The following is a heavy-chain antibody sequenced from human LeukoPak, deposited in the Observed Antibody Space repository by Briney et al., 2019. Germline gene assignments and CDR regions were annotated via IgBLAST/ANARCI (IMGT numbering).Heavy chain of an antibody. CDR1: GYTFTSYD. D-gene: IGHD4-17*01. Sequence: ASVTVSCKASGYTFTSYDINWVRQATGQGLEWMGWMNPNSGNTGYAQKFQGRVTMTRNTSISTAYMELSSLRSEDTAVYYCARYFGDYDAFDIWGQGTMVTVSS. J-gene: IGHJ3*02. CDR2: MNPNSGNT. CDR3: ARYFGDYDAFDI. V-gene: IGHV1-8*01.